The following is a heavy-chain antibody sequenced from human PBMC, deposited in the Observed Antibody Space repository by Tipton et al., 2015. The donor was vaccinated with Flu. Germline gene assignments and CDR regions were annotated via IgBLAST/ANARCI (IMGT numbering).Heavy chain of an antibody. Sequence: TLFLTCSVSGSSINSGGYYWSWIRQHPGKGLECIGYIHHSGNTFYNPSLKSRVTISVDTSKNQFFLNLDSVTAADTALYYCARIATTGGFYFDYWGQGTLVTVSS. D-gene: IGHD1-26*01. V-gene: IGHV4-31*03. CDR2: IHHSGNT. CDR3: ARIATTGGFYFDY. CDR1: GSSINSGGYY. J-gene: IGHJ4*02.